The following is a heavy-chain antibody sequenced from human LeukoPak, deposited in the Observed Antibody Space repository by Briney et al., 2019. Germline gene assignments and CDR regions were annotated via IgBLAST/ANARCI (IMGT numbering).Heavy chain of an antibody. D-gene: IGHD2-2*02. CDR3: ARDPLDCSSTSCYRQAFDI. CDR2: ISSSSSYI. V-gene: IGHV3-21*01. J-gene: IGHJ3*02. Sequence: GGSLRLSCAASGFTFRSYSINWVRQAPGKGLEWVSSISSSSSYIYYADSVKGRFTISRDNAKNSLYLQMNSLRADDTAVYYCARDPLDCSSTSCYRQAFDIWGQGTMVTVSS. CDR1: GFTFRSYS.